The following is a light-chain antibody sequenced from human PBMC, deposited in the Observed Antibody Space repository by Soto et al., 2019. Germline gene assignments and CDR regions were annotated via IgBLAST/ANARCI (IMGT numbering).Light chain of an antibody. Sequence: QSVLTQPASVSGSPGQSITISCTGTSSDVGGYNFVSWYQRHPGKTPKLMIYEVSNRPSGVYVRFSGSKSGNKASLTISGLQAEDEADYYCSSYTTSRTLVFGGGTKVTVL. CDR3: SSYTTSRTLV. V-gene: IGLV2-14*01. J-gene: IGLJ3*02. CDR2: EVS. CDR1: SSDVGGYNF.